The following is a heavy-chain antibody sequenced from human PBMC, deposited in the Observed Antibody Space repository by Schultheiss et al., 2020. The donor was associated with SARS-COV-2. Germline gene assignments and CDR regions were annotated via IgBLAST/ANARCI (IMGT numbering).Heavy chain of an antibody. CDR2: IYWNDDK. D-gene: IGHD5-24*01. Sequence: SGPTLVKPTQTLTLTCTFSGFSLSTSGVGVGWIRQPPGKALEWLALIYWNDDKRYSTSLKTRLTISKDTSKNQVVLTMTNMDPVDTATYYCAHLDGLDAFDIWGQGTMVTVAS. J-gene: IGHJ3*02. CDR1: GFSLSTSGVG. CDR3: AHLDGLDAFDI. V-gene: IGHV2-5*01.